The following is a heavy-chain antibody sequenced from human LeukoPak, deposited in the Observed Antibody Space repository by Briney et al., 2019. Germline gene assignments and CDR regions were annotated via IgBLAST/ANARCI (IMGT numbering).Heavy chain of an antibody. CDR1: GFTFSSYA. CDR2: ISYDGSNK. J-gene: IGHJ5*02. CDR3: AKDPYPIAAAGWFDP. D-gene: IGHD6-13*01. V-gene: IGHV3-30-3*01. Sequence: GGSLRLSCAASGFTFSSYAMHWVRQAPGKGLEWVAVISYDGSNKYYADSVKGRFTISRDNSKNTLYLQMNSLRAEDTALYYCAKDPYPIAAAGWFDPWGQGTLVTVSS.